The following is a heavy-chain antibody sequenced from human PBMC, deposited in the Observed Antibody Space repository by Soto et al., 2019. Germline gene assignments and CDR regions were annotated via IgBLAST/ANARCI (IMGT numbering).Heavy chain of an antibody. V-gene: IGHV1-18*01. J-gene: IGHJ4*02. CDR2: ISTYNGNT. CDR1: GYTFSSND. CDR3: TRGGQPIDY. D-gene: IGHD3-16*01. Sequence: QVQLVQSGAEVKKPGASVKVSCKASGYTFSSNDISWVRQAPGQGLEWMGWISTYNGNTNYAQKLQGRVTMTTDTPRSKAYRGLGSLNPDETALYSCTRGGQPIDYWARGTLVTVSS.